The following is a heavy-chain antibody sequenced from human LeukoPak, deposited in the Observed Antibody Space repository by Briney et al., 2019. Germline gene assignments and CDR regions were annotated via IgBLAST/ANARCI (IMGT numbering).Heavy chain of an antibody. V-gene: IGHV1-69*13. CDR3: AREDYYDSSGYSDY. Sequence: GASVKVSCKASGGTFSSYAISWVRQAPGQGLEWMGGIIPIFGTANYAQKFQGRVTITADESTSTAYMELSSLRSEDTAVYYCAREDYYDSSGYSDYWGQGTLVTVSS. D-gene: IGHD3-22*01. CDR2: IIPIFGTA. J-gene: IGHJ4*02. CDR1: GGTFSSYA.